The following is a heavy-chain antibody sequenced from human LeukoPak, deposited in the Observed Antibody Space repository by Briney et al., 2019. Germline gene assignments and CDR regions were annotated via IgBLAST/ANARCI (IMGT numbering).Heavy chain of an antibody. J-gene: IGHJ6*03. D-gene: IGHD3-3*01. CDR1: GSTFSSYW. CDR3: ARDRPYYDFWSGYYAPHHYYYYYMDV. Sequence: PGGSLRLSCAASGSTFSSYWMSWVRQAPGKGLEWVANIKQDGSEKYYVDSVKGRFTISRDNAKNSLYLQMNSLRAEDTAVYYCARDRPYYDFWSGYYAPHHYYYYYMDVWGKGTTVTVSS. CDR2: IKQDGSEK. V-gene: IGHV3-7*01.